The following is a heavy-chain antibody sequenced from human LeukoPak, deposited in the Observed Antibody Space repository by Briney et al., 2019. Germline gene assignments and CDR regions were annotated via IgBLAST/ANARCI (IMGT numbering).Heavy chain of an antibody. Sequence: SVKVSCKASGGTFSSYAIGWVRQAPGQGLEWMGGIIPIFGTANYAQKFQGRVTITADESTSTAYMELSSLRSEDTAVYYCARWRPIVVVPAVFDAFDIWGQGTMVTVSS. V-gene: IGHV1-69*13. CDR2: IIPIFGTA. D-gene: IGHD2-2*01. CDR3: ARWRPIVVVPAVFDAFDI. J-gene: IGHJ3*02. CDR1: GGTFSSYA.